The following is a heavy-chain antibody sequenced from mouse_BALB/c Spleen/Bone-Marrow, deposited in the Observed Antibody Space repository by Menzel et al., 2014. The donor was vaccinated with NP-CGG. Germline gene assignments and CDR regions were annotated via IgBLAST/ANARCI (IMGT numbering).Heavy chain of an antibody. V-gene: IGHV4-1*02. CDR3: ARAKYGNPWFAY. J-gene: IGHJ3*01. D-gene: IGHD2-10*02. CDR1: GFDFSRYW. Sequence: EVKLVESGGGRVQPGGSLKLSCAASGFDFSRYWMNWVRQAPGNGLEWIGQINPDSDTINYTPSLKDKFIISRDNAKNTLYLQMSKVRSEDTALYYCARAKYGNPWFAYWGQGTLVTVSA. CDR2: INPDSDTI.